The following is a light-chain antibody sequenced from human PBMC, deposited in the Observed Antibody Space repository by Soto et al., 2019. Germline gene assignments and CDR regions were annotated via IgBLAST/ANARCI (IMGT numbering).Light chain of an antibody. CDR1: QSISNW. V-gene: IGKV1-5*01. Sequence: DIQMTQSPSTLSASVGDRVTITCRASQSISNWLAWYQQKPGKVPKVLIYDVSTLERGVPSRFSGSGSGTEFTLTIPGLQPDDFETYYCPKYYVSLYSLGQGTRREV. J-gene: IGKJ2*01. CDR3: PKYYVSLYS. CDR2: DVS.